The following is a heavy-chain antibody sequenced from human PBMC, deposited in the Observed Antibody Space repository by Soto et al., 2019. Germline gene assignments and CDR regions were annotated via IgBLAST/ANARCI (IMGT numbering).Heavy chain of an antibody. CDR1: GGTFSSYA. Sequence: QVQLVQSGAEVKKPGSSVKVSCKASGGTFSSYAISWVRQAPGQGLEWMGGIIPIFGTATYAQKFQGRVTTTAVESTRRAYMELSSLRSEDTAVYYCATNPGIATRPGLYYSVMDVWGQGTTVTVSS. V-gene: IGHV1-69*01. D-gene: IGHD6-6*01. CDR3: ATNPGIATRPGLYYSVMDV. CDR2: IIPIFGTA. J-gene: IGHJ6*02.